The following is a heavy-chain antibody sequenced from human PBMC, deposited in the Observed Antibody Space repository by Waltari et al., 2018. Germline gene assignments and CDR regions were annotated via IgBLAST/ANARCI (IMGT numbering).Heavy chain of an antibody. CDR2: ISGSGDNT. CDR1: GFTVSSYA. D-gene: IGHD3-16*02. V-gene: IGHV3-23*04. CDR3: ANSXIWGGYRFDY. Sequence: EVQLVGXGGGLVQPGGSLRLSCAASGFTVSSYAMSXVRQAPGKGLEWVSAISGSGDNTYYADSXXXRFTISRDSSKNTLYXQXNSLRADDTAVYFCANSXIWGGYRFDYWGQGTXXTVSS. J-gene: IGHJ4*02.